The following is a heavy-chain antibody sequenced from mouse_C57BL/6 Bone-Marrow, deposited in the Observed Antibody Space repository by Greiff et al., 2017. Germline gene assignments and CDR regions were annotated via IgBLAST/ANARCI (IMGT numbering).Heavy chain of an antibody. CDR3: ARRYGFDY. V-gene: IGHV1-50*01. CDR1: GYTFTSYW. CDR2: IDPSDSYT. J-gene: IGHJ2*01. D-gene: IGHD1-1*02. Sequence: QVQLQQPGAELVKPGASVKLSCKASGYTFTSYWMQWVKQRPGQGLGWIGEIDPSDSYTNYNQKFKGKATLTVDTSSSTAYMQRSSLTSEDSAVYYCARRYGFDYWGQGTTLTVSS.